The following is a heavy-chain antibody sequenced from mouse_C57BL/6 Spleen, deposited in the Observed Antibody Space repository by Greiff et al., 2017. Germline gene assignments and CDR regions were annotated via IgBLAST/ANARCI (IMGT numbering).Heavy chain of an antibody. CDR1: GYTFTEYT. Sequence: QVQLQQSGAELVKPGASVKLSCKASGYTFTEYTIHWVKQRSGQGLEWIGWFYPGSGSIKYNEKFKDKATLTADKSSSTVYMELSRLTSEDSAVYFCARHEMGIYYDYDGYFDVWGTGTTVTVSS. V-gene: IGHV1-62-2*01. D-gene: IGHD2-4*01. J-gene: IGHJ1*03. CDR3: ARHEMGIYYDYDGYFDV. CDR2: FYPGSGSI.